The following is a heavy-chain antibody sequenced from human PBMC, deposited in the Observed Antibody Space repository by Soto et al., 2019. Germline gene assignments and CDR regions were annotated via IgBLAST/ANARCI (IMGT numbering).Heavy chain of an antibody. J-gene: IGHJ6*03. D-gene: IGHD5-18*01. CDR1: GYSFTSCW. CDR2: IYPGDSDT. CDR3: ARLLGIQHEYYYYMDV. V-gene: IGHV5-51*01. Sequence: PGESLKISCKGSGYSFTSCWIGWVRQMPGKGLEWMGIIYPGDSDTRYSPSFQGQVTISADKSISTAYLQWSSLKASDTAMYYCARLLGIQHEYYYYMDVWGKGTTVTVSS.